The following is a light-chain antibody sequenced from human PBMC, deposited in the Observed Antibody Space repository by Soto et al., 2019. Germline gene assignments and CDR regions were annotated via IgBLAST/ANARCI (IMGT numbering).Light chain of an antibody. CDR2: DDS. Sequence: YDLTQPPSVSMAPGLTARITCGGNNIGSKSVHWYQQKPGRAPVLVVDDDSDRPSGIPERFSGSNSGNTATLTISRVEAGDEADYFCHVWDSSSEHVFGTGTKVTVL. V-gene: IGLV3-21*02. CDR1: NIGSKS. J-gene: IGLJ1*01. CDR3: HVWDSSSEHV.